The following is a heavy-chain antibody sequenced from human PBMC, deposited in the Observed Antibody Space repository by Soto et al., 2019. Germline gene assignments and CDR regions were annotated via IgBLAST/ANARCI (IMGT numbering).Heavy chain of an antibody. D-gene: IGHD2-15*01. CDR3: ARSAGNASRFSEY. CDR2: IYPGDSDT. CDR1: GYTFTSYW. J-gene: IGHJ4*02. V-gene: IGHV5-51*01. Sequence: GESLKISCKGSGYTFTSYWIGWVRQMPGEGLEWLGVIYPGDSDTRYSPSVQGQVTISADKSINTAYLQWGSLKASDSAIYYCARSAGNASRFSEYWGQGTLVTVSS.